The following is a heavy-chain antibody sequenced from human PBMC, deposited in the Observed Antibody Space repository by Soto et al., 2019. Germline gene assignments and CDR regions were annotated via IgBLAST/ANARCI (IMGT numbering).Heavy chain of an antibody. J-gene: IGHJ6*02. Sequence: QVQLVQSGAEVKKPGASVKVSCKASGYTFTSYGISWVRQAPGQGLEWMGWISAYNGNTNYAQKLQGRVTMTTDPSTSTAYMELRSLRSDATAVYYCAREELELTCGYGMDVWGQGTTITVSS. V-gene: IGHV1-18*01. CDR3: AREELELTCGYGMDV. D-gene: IGHD1-7*01. CDR2: ISAYNGNT. CDR1: GYTFTSYG.